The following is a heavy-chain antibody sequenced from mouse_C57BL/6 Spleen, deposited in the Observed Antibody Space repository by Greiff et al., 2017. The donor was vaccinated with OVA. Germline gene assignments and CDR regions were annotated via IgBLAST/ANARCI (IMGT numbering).Heavy chain of an antibody. D-gene: IGHD1-1*01. CDR1: GYTFTDYN. V-gene: IGHV1-22*01. J-gene: IGHJ2*01. CDR3: ARDYNYYGSSLYFDY. CDR2: INPNNGGT. Sequence: EVKLQESGPELVKPGASVKMSCKASGYTFTDYNMHWVKQSHGKSLEWIGYINPNNGGTSYNQKFKGKATLTVNKSSSTAYMELRSLTSEDSAVYYCARDYNYYGSSLYFDYWGQGTTLTVSS.